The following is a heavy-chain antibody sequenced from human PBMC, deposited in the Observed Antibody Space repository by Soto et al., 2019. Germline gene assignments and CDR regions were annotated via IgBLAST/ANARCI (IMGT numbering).Heavy chain of an antibody. CDR3: ARGSYDSSGSGMDV. J-gene: IGHJ6*02. CDR1: GDFITNSLYY. Sequence: SETLSLTCTVSGDFITNSLYYWVWIRQPPGKGLEWIGSFYYSGSTHYNPSLKSRVTMSVDTSKNQLSLMLNSVTAADSAVYYCARGSYDSSGSGMDVWGQGTTVTVSS. V-gene: IGHV4-39*01. D-gene: IGHD3-22*01. CDR2: FYYSGST.